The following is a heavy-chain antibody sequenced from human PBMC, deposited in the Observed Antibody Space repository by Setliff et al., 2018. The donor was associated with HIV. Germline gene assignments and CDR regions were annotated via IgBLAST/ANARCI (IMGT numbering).Heavy chain of an antibody. J-gene: IGHJ4*02. CDR2: IYYNGNT. V-gene: IGHV4-39*07. D-gene: IGHD2-21*01. Sequence: NPSETLSLTCSVSGASISSNSYYWGWIRQPPGKGLEWVGSIYYNGNTFYNQSLQSRVTISVDTSKNQFSLTLSSVTAADTAMYYCATYAGNGGGKGYWGQGTLVTVSS. CDR3: ATYAGNGGGKGY. CDR1: GASISSNSYY.